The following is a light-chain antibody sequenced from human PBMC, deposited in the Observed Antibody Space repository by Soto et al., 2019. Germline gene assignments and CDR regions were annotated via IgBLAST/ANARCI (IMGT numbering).Light chain of an antibody. J-gene: IGKJ1*01. CDR2: GAS. CDR3: QQYNNWSPWT. CDR1: QSVSSN. Sequence: EIVMTQSPATLSVSPGERATLSCRASQSVSSNLAWYQQKPGQAPRLLIYGASTRATGIPARFSGSGSGTEFTLTISSLQSEDCAGYYCQQYNNWSPWTFGQGTKVEIK. V-gene: IGKV3-15*01.